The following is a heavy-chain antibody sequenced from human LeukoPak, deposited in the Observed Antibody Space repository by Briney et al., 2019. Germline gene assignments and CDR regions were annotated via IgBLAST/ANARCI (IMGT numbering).Heavy chain of an antibody. J-gene: IGHJ4*02. V-gene: IGHV3-21*01. Sequence: GGSLRLSCAASGFTFSSYSMNWVRQAPGRGLEWVSSISSSGGYIYYAASVKGRFTISRDNAKNSLYLQMNSLRAEDTAVYYCARKKDSGYDLPDYWGQGTLVTVSS. CDR1: GFTFSSYS. CDR2: ISSSGGYI. CDR3: ARKKDSGYDLPDY. D-gene: IGHD5-12*01.